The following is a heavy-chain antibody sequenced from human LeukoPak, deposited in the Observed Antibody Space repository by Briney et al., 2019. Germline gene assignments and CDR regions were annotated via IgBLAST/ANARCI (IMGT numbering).Heavy chain of an antibody. CDR2: ISYDGSNK. CDR3: ARGGAQNYYYYMDV. V-gene: IGHV3-30*03. J-gene: IGHJ6*03. D-gene: IGHD3-10*01. CDR1: GFTFSSYG. Sequence: SGGSLRLSCAASGFTFSSYGMHWVRQAPGKGLEWVAVISYDGSNKYYADSVKGRFTISRDNSKNTLYLQMNSLRAEDTAVYYCARGGAQNYYYYMDVWGKGTTVTVSS.